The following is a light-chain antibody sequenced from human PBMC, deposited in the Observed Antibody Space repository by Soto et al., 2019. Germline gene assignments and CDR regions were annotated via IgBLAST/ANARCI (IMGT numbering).Light chain of an antibody. Sequence: DIPMTQSPSTLSASVGDRVTITCRANESISDWLAWYQQKPGKAPKVLISKASTLESGVPSRFSGSGFATEFTLTISSLQPDDFSTYYCQQYQSYSTFGQGTKVEIK. J-gene: IGKJ1*01. CDR2: KAS. CDR3: QQYQSYST. CDR1: ESISDW. V-gene: IGKV1-5*03.